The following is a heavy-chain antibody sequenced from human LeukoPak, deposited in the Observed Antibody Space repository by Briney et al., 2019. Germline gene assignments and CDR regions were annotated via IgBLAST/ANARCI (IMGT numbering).Heavy chain of an antibody. D-gene: IGHD3-22*01. V-gene: IGHV3-48*04. CDR1: GFTFSSYS. CDR3: ARGLFGSSYYDSSVGNWLDP. J-gene: IGHJ5*02. CDR2: ITDSSGTK. Sequence: GGSLRPSCAASGFTFSSYSMNWVRQAPGKGLEWVSFITDSSGTKYYAGSVQGRFTISRDNAKNLLYLQMSSLRVEDTAVYYCARGLFGSSYYDSSVGNWLDPWGQGTLVTVSS.